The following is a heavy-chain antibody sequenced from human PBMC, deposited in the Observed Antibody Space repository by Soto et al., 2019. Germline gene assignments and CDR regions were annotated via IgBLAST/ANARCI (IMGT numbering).Heavy chain of an antibody. D-gene: IGHD1-26*01. CDR1: GGSFSGYY. Sequence: QMQLQQWGAGLLKASETLSLTCSVSGGSFSGYYLAWIRQPPGKGLEWIGEINHAGSTKYHPSLTTRVVLSVDLSTPPFSLRLSSVTAADTAVYFCARQSGPAYRYGMDIWGQGTTVTVSS. J-gene: IGHJ6*02. CDR3: ARQSGPAYRYGMDI. CDR2: INHAGST. V-gene: IGHV4-34*02.